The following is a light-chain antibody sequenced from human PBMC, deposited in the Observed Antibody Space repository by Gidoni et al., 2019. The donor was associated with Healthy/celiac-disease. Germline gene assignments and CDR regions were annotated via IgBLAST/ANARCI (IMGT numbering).Light chain of an antibody. V-gene: IGKV3-20*01. J-gene: IGKJ2*01. Sequence: EIVLSQSPGTLSLSPGEKATLSCRASQSVSSSYLAWYQQRPGQAPRLLIDGSTSRATGIPDRFSGSGSGTDFTLTISRLEPEDFAVYYCQKYGSSRTFGQGTKLEIK. CDR1: QSVSSSY. CDR3: QKYGSSRT. CDR2: GST.